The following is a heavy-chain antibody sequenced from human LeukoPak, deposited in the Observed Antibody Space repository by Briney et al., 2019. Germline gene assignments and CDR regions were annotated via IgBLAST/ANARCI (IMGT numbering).Heavy chain of an antibody. CDR2: IHPGDPDT. J-gene: IGHJ4*02. CDR1: GYSFTTYW. D-gene: IGHD6-19*01. CDR3: ARHVYSSVDY. V-gene: IGHV5-51*01. Sequence: PGESLKISCKGSGYSFTTYWIGWVRQIPGKGLEWMGIIHPGDPDTRYSPSFQGQVTISADNSISPAYLQWSSLKASDTAMYYCARHVYSSVDYWGQGTLVTVSS.